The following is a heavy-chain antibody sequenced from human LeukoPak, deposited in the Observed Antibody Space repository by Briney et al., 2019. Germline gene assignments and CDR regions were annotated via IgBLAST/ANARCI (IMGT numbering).Heavy chain of an antibody. CDR2: IYYSGST. Sequence: KASETLSLTCTVSGGSISSYYWSWIRQPPGKGLEWIGYIYYSGSTNYNPSLKSRVTISVDTSKNQFSLRLNSVTPEDTAVYYCARDKYCGGDCFDYWGQGTLVTVSS. CDR3: ARDKYCGGDCFDY. D-gene: IGHD2-21*01. V-gene: IGHV4-59*12. CDR1: GGSISSYY. J-gene: IGHJ4*02.